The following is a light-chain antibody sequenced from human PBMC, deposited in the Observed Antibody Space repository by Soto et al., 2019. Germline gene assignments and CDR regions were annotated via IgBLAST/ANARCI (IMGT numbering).Light chain of an antibody. J-gene: IGLJ2*01. Sequence: QSVLTQPASVSGSPGQSITISCTGTSSDIGNYNLVSWYQQHPGKAPKLLIYEGSKRPSGLSNRFSGSKSGNTASLTISGLQAEDEADYYCCSYAGTVVFGGGTKVTVL. CDR2: EGS. CDR1: SSDIGNYNL. V-gene: IGLV2-23*01. CDR3: CSYAGTVV.